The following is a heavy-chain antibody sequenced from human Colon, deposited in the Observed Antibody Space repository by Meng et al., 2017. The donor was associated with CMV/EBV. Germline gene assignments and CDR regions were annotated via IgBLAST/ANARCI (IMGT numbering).Heavy chain of an antibody. V-gene: IGHV3-30*02. Sequence: ASGFSFNNSAMHWVRQAPGKGLEWVAFMRYDGSRETYADSVKGRFTISRDNSKNTLFLQMNSLRADDTAVYYCAKELSWEYFGGFDPWGQGTLVTVSS. D-gene: IGHD3-9*01. CDR3: AKELSWEYFGGFDP. CDR1: GFSFNNSA. J-gene: IGHJ5*02. CDR2: MRYDGSRE.